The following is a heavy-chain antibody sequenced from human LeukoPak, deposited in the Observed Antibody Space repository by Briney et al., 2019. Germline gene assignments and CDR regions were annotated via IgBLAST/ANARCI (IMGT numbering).Heavy chain of an antibody. CDR2: INHSGST. CDR3: ARRDYYGSFDP. V-gene: IGHV4-4*02. Sequence: SETLSLTCAVSGGSISSSNWWSWVRQPPGKGLEWIGEINHSGSTNYNPSLKSRVTISVDTSKNQFSLKLSSVTAADTAVYYCARRDYYGSFDPWGQGTLVTVSS. CDR1: GGSISSSNW. J-gene: IGHJ5*02. D-gene: IGHD3-10*01.